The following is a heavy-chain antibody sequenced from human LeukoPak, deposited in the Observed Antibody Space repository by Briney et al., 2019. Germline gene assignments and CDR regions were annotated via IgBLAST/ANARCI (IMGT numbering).Heavy chain of an antibody. CDR1: GGSISSYY. V-gene: IGHV4-59*01. CDR2: IYYSGST. Sequence: SETLSLTCTVSGGSISSYYWSWIRQPPGKGLAWIGYIYYSGSTNYNPSLKSRVTISVDTSKNQFSLKLSSVTAADTAVYYCARGGITMVRGVNRNWFDPWGQGTLVTVSS. CDR3: ARGGITMVRGVNRNWFDP. J-gene: IGHJ5*02. D-gene: IGHD3-10*01.